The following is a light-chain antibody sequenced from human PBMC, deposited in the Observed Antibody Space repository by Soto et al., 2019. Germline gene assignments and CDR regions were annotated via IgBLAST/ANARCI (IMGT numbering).Light chain of an antibody. CDR1: QSVSSN. J-gene: IGKJ2*01. CDR2: GAS. CDR3: QQYNNWPPYT. V-gene: IGKV3-15*01. Sequence: EIVMTQSQATLSVSPGERATLSCRARQSVSSNLAWYQQKPGQAPRLLIYGASTRATGIPTRFSGSGSGTEFTLTISILQSEDFACYDCQQYNNWPPYTFGQGTQLASK.